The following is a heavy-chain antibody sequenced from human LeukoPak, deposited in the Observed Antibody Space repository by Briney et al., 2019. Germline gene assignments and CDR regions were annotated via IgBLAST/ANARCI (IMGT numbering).Heavy chain of an antibody. Sequence: ASVKVSCKASGYTFTGYYMHWVRQAPGQGLEWMGWINPNSGGTNYAQKFQGRVTMTRDTSISTAYMELSRLRSDDTAVYYCARDRPRWLRPAFDIWGQGTMVTVSS. V-gene: IGHV1-2*02. CDR2: INPNSGGT. J-gene: IGHJ3*02. D-gene: IGHD5-12*01. CDR3: ARDRPRWLRPAFDI. CDR1: GYTFTGYY.